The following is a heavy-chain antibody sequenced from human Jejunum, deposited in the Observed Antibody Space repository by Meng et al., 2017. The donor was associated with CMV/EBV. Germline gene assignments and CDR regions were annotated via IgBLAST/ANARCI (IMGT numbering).Heavy chain of an antibody. Sequence: TFLFFTMDLVRPTPGKGLEWVSSIGSYNGYKYYADSVQGRFTISRDDAKNSLYLQMDSLRAEDSAVYYCARAPLKPFNIEGAFDSWGQGTLVTVSS. J-gene: IGHJ4*02. V-gene: IGHV3-21*01. D-gene: IGHD1-14*01. CDR1: TFLFFT. CDR3: ARAPLKPFNIEGAFDS. CDR2: IGSYNGYK.